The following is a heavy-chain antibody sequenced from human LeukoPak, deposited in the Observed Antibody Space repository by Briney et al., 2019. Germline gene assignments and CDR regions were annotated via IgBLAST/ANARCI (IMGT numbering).Heavy chain of an antibody. CDR2: INPNSGGT. D-gene: IGHD3-10*01. CDR1: GYTFTSYD. J-gene: IGHJ4*02. Sequence: ASVKVSCKASGYTFTSYDINWVRQATGQGLEWMGWINPNSGGTNYAQKFQGRVTMTRDTSISTAYMELSRLRSDDTAVYYCAREPARGSDYWGQGTLVTVSS. CDR3: AREPARGSDY. V-gene: IGHV1-2*02.